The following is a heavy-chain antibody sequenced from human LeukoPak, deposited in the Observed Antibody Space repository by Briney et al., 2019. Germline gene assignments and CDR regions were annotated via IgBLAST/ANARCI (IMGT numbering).Heavy chain of an antibody. D-gene: IGHD3-3*01. CDR2: ISTSSSYI. Sequence: PGGSLRLSCAASGFTFSSYTMNWVRQAPGKGLEWVSSISTSSSYIYYADSVKGRFTISRDNAKNSLYLQMNSLRAEDTAVYYCVRVFWDYYYYMDVWGKGTTVTVSS. CDR1: GFTFSSYT. CDR3: VRVFWDYYYYMDV. J-gene: IGHJ6*03. V-gene: IGHV3-21*01.